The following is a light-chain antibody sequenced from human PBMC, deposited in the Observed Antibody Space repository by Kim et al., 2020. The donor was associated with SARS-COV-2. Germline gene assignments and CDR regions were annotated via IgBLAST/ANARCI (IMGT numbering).Light chain of an antibody. CDR3: LVYFEGTRA. Sequence: YHANWFQQKPGQPPRPLIYNTFTKHSWTPARFSGSLLGGKAALTLSGAQLDDEAEYYCLVYFEGTRAFGGGTQLTVL. J-gene: IGLJ3*02. CDR2: NTF. CDR1: YH. V-gene: IGLV7-43*01.